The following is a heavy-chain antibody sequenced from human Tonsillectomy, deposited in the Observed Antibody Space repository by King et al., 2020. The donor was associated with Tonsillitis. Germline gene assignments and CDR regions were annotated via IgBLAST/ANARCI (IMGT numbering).Heavy chain of an antibody. CDR1: GFSFSGYA. V-gene: IGHV3-23*04. D-gene: IGHD2-21*02. CDR3: AKAMVVTGLLDS. Sequence: VQLVESGGGLVQPGGSLRLSCAASGFSFSGYAMSWVRQAPGKGLEWVSGVSNSGGVTYYADSVKGRFTISRDNSKNTLYLQMKSLRAEATALYYCAKAMVVTGLLDSWGQGTLVTVSS. CDR2: VSNSGGVT. J-gene: IGHJ4*02.